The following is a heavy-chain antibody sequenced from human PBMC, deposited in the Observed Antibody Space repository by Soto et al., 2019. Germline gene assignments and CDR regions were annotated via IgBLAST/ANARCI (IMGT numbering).Heavy chain of an antibody. CDR1: GGSFSGYY. CDR3: ARGSPYSGSYRAHKERRKNFDY. CDR2: INHSGST. Sequence: PSATLSLTCAVYGGSFSGYYWSWIRQPPGKGLEWIGEINHSGSTNYNPSLKSRVTISVDTSKNQFSLKLSSVTAADTAVYYCARGSPYSGSYRAHKERRKNFDYWGQGTLVTVSS. J-gene: IGHJ4*02. D-gene: IGHD1-26*01. V-gene: IGHV4-34*01.